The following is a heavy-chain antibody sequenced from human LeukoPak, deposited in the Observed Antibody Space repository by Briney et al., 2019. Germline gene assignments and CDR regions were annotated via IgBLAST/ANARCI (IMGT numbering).Heavy chain of an antibody. D-gene: IGHD2-15*01. CDR1: GFTFNSYA. J-gene: IGHJ4*02. CDR3: ARDGGGYCSGGSCYSPYFDY. Sequence: GGSLRLSCAASGFTFNSYAMHWVRQAPGKGLEWVAVISYDGSNKYYADSVKGRFTISRDNSKNTLYLQMNSLRAEDTAVYYCARDGGGYCSGGSCYSPYFDYWGQGTLVTVSS. V-gene: IGHV3-30*04. CDR2: ISYDGSNK.